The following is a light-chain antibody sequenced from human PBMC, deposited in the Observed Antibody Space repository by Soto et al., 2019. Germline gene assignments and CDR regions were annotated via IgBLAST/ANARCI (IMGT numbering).Light chain of an antibody. CDR1: SSDVGNHNY. J-gene: IGLJ1*01. Sequence: QSALTQSASVSGSPGQSITISCTGTSSDVGNHNYVSWYQQHPGEVPKLIIFNVNNRPSGVSNRFSGSKSGNTASLTISGLQAEDEADYYCSSFTSSTTYVFGTGTKVTVL. V-gene: IGLV2-14*01. CDR2: NVN. CDR3: SSFTSSTTYV.